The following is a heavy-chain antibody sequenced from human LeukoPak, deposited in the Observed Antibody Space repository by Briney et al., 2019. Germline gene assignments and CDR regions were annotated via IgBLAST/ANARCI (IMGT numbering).Heavy chain of an antibody. CDR2: IYYGGST. D-gene: IGHD3-22*01. CDR1: GGSISSYY. Sequence: SETLSLTCTVSGGSISSYYWSWIRQPPGKGLEWIGYIYYGGSTNYNPSLKSRVTISVDTSKNQFSLKLSSVTAADTAVYYCARAPYDSSGYYEVAFDIWGQGIMVTVSS. J-gene: IGHJ3*02. CDR3: ARAPYDSSGYYEVAFDI. V-gene: IGHV4-59*01.